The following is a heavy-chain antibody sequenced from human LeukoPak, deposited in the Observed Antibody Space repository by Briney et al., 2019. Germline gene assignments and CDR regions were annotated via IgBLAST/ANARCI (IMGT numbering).Heavy chain of an antibody. D-gene: IGHD2-2*01. V-gene: IGHV4-34*01. J-gene: IGHJ4*02. CDR3: ARGVVPAAMTYFDY. CDR2: INQSGST. Sequence: SETLSLTCGVSGGSSSGYFWSWIRQPPGKGLEWIGEINQSGSTNYNPSLKSRVTISRGTTKRQFSLRLTSVSAADTAVYYCARGVVPAAMTYFDYWGQGTLVTVSS. CDR1: GGSSSGYF.